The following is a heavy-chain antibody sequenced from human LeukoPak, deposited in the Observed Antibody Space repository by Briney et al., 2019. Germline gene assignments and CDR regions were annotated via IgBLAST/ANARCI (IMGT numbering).Heavy chain of an antibody. Sequence: GASVKVSCKASGGTFSSYAISWVRQAPGQGLEWMGGIIPIFGIANYAQKFQGRVTITADESTSTAYMELSSLRSEDTAVYYCARGGVPAATPYYYYGMDVWGKGTTVTVSS. CDR1: GGTFSSYA. V-gene: IGHV1-69*13. J-gene: IGHJ6*04. CDR3: ARGGVPAATPYYYYGMDV. D-gene: IGHD2-2*01. CDR2: IIPIFGIA.